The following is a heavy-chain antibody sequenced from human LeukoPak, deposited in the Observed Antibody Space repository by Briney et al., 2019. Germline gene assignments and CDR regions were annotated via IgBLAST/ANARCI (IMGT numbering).Heavy chain of an antibody. CDR3: ARGMASYYYYGMDV. Sequence: SETLSLTCTVSGGSISSYYWSWIRQPAGKGLEWIGRIYTRGSTNYNPSLKSRVTMSVDTSKNQFSLKLSSVTAADTAVYYCARGMASYYYYGMDVWGQGTTVTVSS. CDR1: GGSISSYY. J-gene: IGHJ6*02. V-gene: IGHV4-4*07. CDR2: IYTRGST. D-gene: IGHD2-8*01.